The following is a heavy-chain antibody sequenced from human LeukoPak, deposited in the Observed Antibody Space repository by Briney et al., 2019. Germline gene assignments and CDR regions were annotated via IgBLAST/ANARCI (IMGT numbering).Heavy chain of an antibody. CDR2: IYSGDTT. CDR3: ATLPYYYDSSGSYYFDY. J-gene: IGHJ4*02. CDR1: GFTVSGNY. D-gene: IGHD3-22*01. V-gene: IGHV3-53*05. Sequence: GGSLRLSCAVSGFTVSGNYMSWVRQAPGKGLEWVSLIYSGDTTLYADSVKGRFTISRDISKNTLYLQMNSLRVEDTAVYYCATLPYYYDSSGSYYFDYWGQGTLVTVSS.